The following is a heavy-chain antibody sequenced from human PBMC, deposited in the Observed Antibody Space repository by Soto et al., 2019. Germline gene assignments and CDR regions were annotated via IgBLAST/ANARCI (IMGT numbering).Heavy chain of an antibody. Sequence: QVQLQESGPGLVKPSETLSLTCTVSGGSVSSGSYYWSWIRQPPGKGLEWIGYIYYSGSTNYNPSLKSRVTISLDTSKNQFALKLSSVTAADTAVYYCARGFSSSWYRWGQGTLVTVSS. CDR2: IYYSGST. CDR3: ARGFSSSWYR. D-gene: IGHD6-13*01. J-gene: IGHJ4*02. CDR1: GGSVSSGSYY. V-gene: IGHV4-61*01.